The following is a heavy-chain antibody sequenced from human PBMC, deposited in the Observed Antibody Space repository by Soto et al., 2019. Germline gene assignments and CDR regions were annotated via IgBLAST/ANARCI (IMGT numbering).Heavy chain of an antibody. CDR3: ARDYSSYGPFDY. J-gene: IGHJ4*02. V-gene: IGHV1-8*01. CDR2: MNPNSGTT. Sequence: ASVKVSCKASGYTFTSYDINWVRQATGQGREWMGWMNPNSGTTGYAQKFQGRVTLTRDTSISTAYMELSGLRAEDTAVYYCARDYSSYGPFDYWGQGTLVTVSS. CDR1: GYTFTSYD. D-gene: IGHD5-18*01.